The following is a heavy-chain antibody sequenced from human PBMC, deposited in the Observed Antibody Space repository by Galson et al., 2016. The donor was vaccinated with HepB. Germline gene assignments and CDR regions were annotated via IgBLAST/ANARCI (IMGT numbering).Heavy chain of an antibody. V-gene: IGHV1-69*13. Sequence: SVKVSCKASGGTFSRYVISRVRQAPGQGLEWMGGIITMFGTAKYAQKFQGRVTITADESTSTVYMELSSLRSEDTAVYYCARDKSFYYYGMDVWGQGTTVTVSS. CDR3: ARDKSFYYYGMDV. CDR2: IITMFGTA. J-gene: IGHJ6*02. CDR1: GGTFSRYV.